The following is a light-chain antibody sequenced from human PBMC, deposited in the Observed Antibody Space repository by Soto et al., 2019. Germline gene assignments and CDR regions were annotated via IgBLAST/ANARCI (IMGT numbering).Light chain of an antibody. Sequence: QSVLTQPASVSGSPGQSITISCTGASSDVGGFDHVSWYQQHPGKVPRLLIYDVSSRPSGVSDRFSGSKSGNTASLTISGLQAEDEADYYCNSFTTTNTYVFXTGTKVTVL. CDR2: DVS. CDR3: NSFTTTNTYV. CDR1: SSDVGGFDH. V-gene: IGLV2-14*03. J-gene: IGLJ1*01.